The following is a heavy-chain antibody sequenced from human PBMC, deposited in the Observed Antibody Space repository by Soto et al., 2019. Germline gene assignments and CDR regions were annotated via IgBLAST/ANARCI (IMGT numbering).Heavy chain of an antibody. V-gene: IGHV3-30*18. J-gene: IGHJ6*02. D-gene: IGHD3-3*01. Sequence: GGSLRLSCAASGFTFSSYGMHWVRQAPGKGLEWVAVISYDGSNKYYADSVKGRFTISRDNSKNTLYLQMNSLRAEDTAVYYCAKDNSPYYDFWSGYLGDYYYGMDVWGQGTTVTVSS. CDR1: GFTFSSYG. CDR3: AKDNSPYYDFWSGYLGDYYYGMDV. CDR2: ISYDGSNK.